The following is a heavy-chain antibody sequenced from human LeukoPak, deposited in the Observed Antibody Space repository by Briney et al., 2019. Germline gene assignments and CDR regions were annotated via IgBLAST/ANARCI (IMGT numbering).Heavy chain of an antibody. D-gene: IGHD6-6*01. V-gene: IGHV3-21*01. CDR1: GFTFSDYW. J-gene: IGHJ3*02. CDR2: ISSSSSYI. Sequence: PGGSLRLSCAASGFTFSDYWMTWVRQAPGKGLEWVSSISSSSSYIYYADSVKGRFTISRDNAKNSLYLQMNSLRAEDTAVYYCAKGSEYSSSSGAFDIWGQGTMVTVSS. CDR3: AKGSEYSSSSGAFDI.